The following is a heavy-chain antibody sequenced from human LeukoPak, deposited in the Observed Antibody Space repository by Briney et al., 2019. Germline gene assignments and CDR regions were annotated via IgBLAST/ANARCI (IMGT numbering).Heavy chain of an antibody. CDR1: GYTFTGYY. CDR2: IIPIFGTP. CDR3: AQMKRITIFGVILEAFDI. J-gene: IGHJ3*02. Sequence: ASVKVSCKASGYTFTGYYMHWVRQAPGQGLEWMGGIIPIFGTPNYAQKFQGRVTITADKSTSTAYMELSCLRSEDTALYYCAQMKRITIFGVILEAFDIWGQGTMVTVSS. V-gene: IGHV1-69*06. D-gene: IGHD3-3*01.